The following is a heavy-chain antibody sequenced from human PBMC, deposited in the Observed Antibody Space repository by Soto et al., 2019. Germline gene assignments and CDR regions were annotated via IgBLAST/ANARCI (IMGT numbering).Heavy chain of an antibody. CDR1: GYDFGIYW. J-gene: IGHJ4*02. D-gene: IGHD3-10*01. Sequence: EVQLVQSGAEVKKPGESLKISCTGSGYDFGIYWIAWVRQMPGKGLEWMGIIYPGDSDTRYSPSFEGQVTVSADKSIRTAYLHWSSLKASDTAMYYCARTFVWFGELSFDSWGQGTLVMVSS. CDR3: ARTFVWFGELSFDS. V-gene: IGHV5-51*01. CDR2: IYPGDSDT.